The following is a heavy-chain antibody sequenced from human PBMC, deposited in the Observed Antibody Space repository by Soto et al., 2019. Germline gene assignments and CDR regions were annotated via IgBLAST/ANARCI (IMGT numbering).Heavy chain of an antibody. CDR1: GGCFSGYY. CDR2: INHSGST. V-gene: IGHV4-34*01. Sequence: QVQLQQWGAGLLKPSETLSLTCAVYGGCFSGYYWSWIRQPPGKGLEWIGEINHSGSTNYNPSLKRRVTISVDTSKNQISLKLSSVTAADTAVYYCAQSRGKAARPGKQVYYYYYGMDVWGQGTTVTVSS. D-gene: IGHD6-6*01. J-gene: IGHJ6*02. CDR3: AQSRGKAARPGKQVYYYYYGMDV.